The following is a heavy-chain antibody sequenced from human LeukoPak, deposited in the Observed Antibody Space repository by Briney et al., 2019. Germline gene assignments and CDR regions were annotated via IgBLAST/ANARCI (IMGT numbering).Heavy chain of an antibody. J-gene: IGHJ4*02. V-gene: IGHV3-11*01. Sequence: GGSLRLSCTASGFTLSDYYMSWIRQAPGKGLEWISSINSSDSTMFYTDSVKGRFTISRDTAKNSLYLQLNSLRAEDTAVYYCARDAVPSRLATNYGFSYFDYWGQGSLVTVSS. CDR3: ARDAVPSRLATNYGFSYFDY. CDR1: GFTLSDYY. D-gene: IGHD4-17*01. CDR2: INSSDSTM.